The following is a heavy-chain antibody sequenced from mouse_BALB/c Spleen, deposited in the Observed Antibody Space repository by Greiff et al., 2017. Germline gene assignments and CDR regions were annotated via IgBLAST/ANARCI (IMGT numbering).Heavy chain of an antibody. CDR3: TTRGYGDREYYAMDY. Sequence: VQLKESGTVLARPGASVKMSCKASGYTFTSYWMHWVKQRPGQGLEWIGAIYPGNSDTSYNQKFKGKAKLTAVTSTSTAYMELSSLTNEDSAVYYCTTRGYGDREYYAMDYWGQGTSVTVSS. CDR2: IYPGNSDT. CDR1: GYTFTSYW. D-gene: IGHD2-2*01. V-gene: IGHV1-5*01. J-gene: IGHJ4*01.